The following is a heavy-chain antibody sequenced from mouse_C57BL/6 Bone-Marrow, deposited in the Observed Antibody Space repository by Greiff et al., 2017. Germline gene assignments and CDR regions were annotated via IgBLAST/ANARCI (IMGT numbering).Heavy chain of an antibody. V-gene: IGHV1-55*01. J-gene: IGHJ4*01. CDR3: GRGGVTVVEGNYAMDC. Sequence: QVQLQQPGAELVKPGASVKMSCKASGYTFTSYWITWVKQRPGPGLEWIGDIYPGSGSTNYNEKFKSKATLTVDTASSTAYMQRSSLTSEDAAVYYCGRGGVTVVEGNYAMDCWGQGTSVTVSS. CDR1: GYTFTSYW. CDR2: IYPGSGST. D-gene: IGHD1-1*01.